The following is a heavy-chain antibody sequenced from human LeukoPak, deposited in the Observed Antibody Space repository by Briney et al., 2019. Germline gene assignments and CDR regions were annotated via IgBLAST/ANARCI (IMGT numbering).Heavy chain of an antibody. J-gene: IGHJ4*02. D-gene: IGHD6-19*01. CDR2: IIPIFGTA. Sequence: SVKVSCKASGGTFSSYAISWVRQAPGQGLEWMGGIIPIFGTANYAQKFQGRVTITADESTSTAYMELSSLRSEDTAVYYCARDYSSGWYGHQDYFDSWGQGTLVTVSS. CDR1: GGTFSSYA. CDR3: ARDYSSGWYGHQDYFDS. V-gene: IGHV1-69*13.